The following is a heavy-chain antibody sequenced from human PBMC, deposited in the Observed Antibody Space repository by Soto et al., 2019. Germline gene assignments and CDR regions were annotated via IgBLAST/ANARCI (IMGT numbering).Heavy chain of an antibody. Sequence: PGGSLRLSCAASGFTFSSYSMNWVRQAPGKGLEWVSYISSSTSYIYYADSVKGRFTISRDNAKNSLYLQMNSLRAEDTAVYYCARVVDYCDPYYYYGMDVWGQGTTVTVSS. CDR1: GFTFSSYS. J-gene: IGHJ6*02. V-gene: IGHV3-21*05. CDR3: ARVVDYCDPYYYYGMDV. D-gene: IGHD3-22*01. CDR2: ISSSTSYI.